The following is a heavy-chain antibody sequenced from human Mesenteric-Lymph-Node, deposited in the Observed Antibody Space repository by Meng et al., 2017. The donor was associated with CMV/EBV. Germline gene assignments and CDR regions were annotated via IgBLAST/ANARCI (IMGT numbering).Heavy chain of an antibody. CDR3: ARDGIAVAGGYFDY. V-gene: IGHV3-7*01. CDR2: IKQDGSEK. CDR1: GFTFSDYY. Sequence: GESLKISCAASGFTFSDYYMSWIRQAPGKGLEWVANIKQDGSEKYYVDSVKGRFTISRDNAKNSLYLQMNSLRAEDTAVYYCARDGIAVAGGYFDYWGQGTLVTVSS. J-gene: IGHJ4*02. D-gene: IGHD6-19*01.